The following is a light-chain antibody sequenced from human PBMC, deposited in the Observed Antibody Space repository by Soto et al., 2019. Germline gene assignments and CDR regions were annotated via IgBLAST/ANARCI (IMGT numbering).Light chain of an antibody. CDR3: QQYNNWPPMYT. CDR2: GAS. Sequence: EIVMTQSPATLSVSPGERVTLSCRASQSVSSNLAWYQQKPGQAPRLLIYGASTRATGIPARLSGSGSGTEFTLTISSLQSEDFAVYYCQQYNNWPPMYTFGQGTKLEIK. CDR1: QSVSSN. J-gene: IGKJ2*01. V-gene: IGKV3-15*01.